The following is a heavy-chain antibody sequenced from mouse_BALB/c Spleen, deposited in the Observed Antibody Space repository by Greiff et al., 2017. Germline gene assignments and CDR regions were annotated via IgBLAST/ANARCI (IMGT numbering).Heavy chain of an antibody. V-gene: IGHV1-14*01. CDR2: INPYNDGT. D-gene: IGHD2-4*01. CDR1: GYTFTSYV. Sequence: EVQGVESGPELVKPGASVKMSCKASGYTFTSYVMHWVKQKPGQGLEWIGYINPYNDGTKYNEKFKGKATLTSDKSSNTAYMELISLTSEDSAVYYFSISPNPQYDYSFAYWGQGTLLTVSS. CDR3: SISPNPQYDYSFAY. J-gene: IGHJ3*01.